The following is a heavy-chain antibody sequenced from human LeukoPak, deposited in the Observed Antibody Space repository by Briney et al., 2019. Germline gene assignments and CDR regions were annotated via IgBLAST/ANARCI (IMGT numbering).Heavy chain of an antibody. CDR3: ARTSGSYPINDVDY. CDR1: GFIFSSYG. Sequence: GGSLRLSCAASGFIFSSYGMHWVRQAPGKGLEWVAVISYDGSDKYYADSVKGRFTISRDNSRNTLYLQMNTLRAEDTAVYYCARTSGSYPINDVDYWGQGTLVTVSS. CDR2: ISYDGSDK. J-gene: IGHJ4*02. D-gene: IGHD1-26*01. V-gene: IGHV3-30*03.